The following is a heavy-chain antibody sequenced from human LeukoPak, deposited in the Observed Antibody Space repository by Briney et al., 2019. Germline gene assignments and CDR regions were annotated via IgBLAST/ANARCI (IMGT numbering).Heavy chain of an antibody. CDR3: ARVYYYDSSGLFSYYFDY. Sequence: GGSLRLSCAASGFTFSDYYMSWIRQAPGKGLEWVSYIGNSGSTIYYADSVKGRFTISRDNAKNSLYLQMNSLRAEDTALYYCARVYYYDSSGLFSYYFDYWGQGTLVTVSS. CDR2: IGNSGSTI. V-gene: IGHV3-11*01. CDR1: GFTFSDYY. D-gene: IGHD3-22*01. J-gene: IGHJ4*02.